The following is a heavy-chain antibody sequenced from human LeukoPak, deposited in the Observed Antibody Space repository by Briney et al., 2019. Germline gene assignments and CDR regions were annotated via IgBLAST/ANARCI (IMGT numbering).Heavy chain of an antibody. CDR1: GFTFSSYA. CDR3: AKDRSGGIAAAAY. CDR2: ISGSGGST. J-gene: IGHJ4*02. V-gene: IGHV3-23*01. D-gene: IGHD6-13*01. Sequence: GGSLRLSCAASGFTFSSYAMRWVRQAPGKGLEWVSAISGSGGSTYYADSVKGRFTISRDNSKNTRYLQMNSLRAEDTAVYYCAKDRSGGIAAAAYWGQGTLVTVSS.